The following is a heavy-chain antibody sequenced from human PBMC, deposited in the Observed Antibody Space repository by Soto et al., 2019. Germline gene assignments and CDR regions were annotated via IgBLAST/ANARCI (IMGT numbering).Heavy chain of an antibody. CDR3: ARGVAARNKRPYYYYGMDV. D-gene: IGHD6-6*01. Sequence: GASVKVSCKASGYTFTSYAMNWVRQAPGQGLEWMGWINTNTGNPTYAQGFTGRFVFSLDTSVSTAYLQICSLKAEDTAVYYCARGVAARNKRPYYYYGMDVWGQGTTVTVSS. CDR2: INTNTGNP. CDR1: GYTFTSYA. V-gene: IGHV7-4-1*01. J-gene: IGHJ6*02.